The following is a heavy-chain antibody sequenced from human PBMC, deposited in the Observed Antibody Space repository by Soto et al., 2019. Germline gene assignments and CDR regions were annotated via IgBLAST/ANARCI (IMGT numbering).Heavy chain of an antibody. J-gene: IGHJ3*02. CDR2: IYPGDSDT. D-gene: IGHD3-10*01. V-gene: IGHV5-51*01. CDR1: GYTFMNYR. Sequence: KVGESLKISWKGSGYTFMNYRNGWVRQLPGKGLEWMGIIYPGDSDTRYSPSFQGQVTISADKSISTAYLQWSSLKASDTAMYYCAIRETGTHYMVPGAFDICGQGTMVTVSS. CDR3: AIRETGTHYMVPGAFDI.